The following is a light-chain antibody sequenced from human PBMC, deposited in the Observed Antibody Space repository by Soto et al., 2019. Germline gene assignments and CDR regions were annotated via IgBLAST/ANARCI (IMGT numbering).Light chain of an antibody. V-gene: IGKV3-15*01. CDR3: QEYNHWHPIP. J-gene: IGKJ4*02. Sequence: EIVMTQSPATLSVSPGERANLSCRASQSIGSKLAWYQHKPGQAPRLLIYGASTRATGIPVRFSGIGSGTEITITITRKQSEDFAVYYCQEYNHWHPIPFGGEPKLEIK. CDR2: GAS. CDR1: QSIGSK.